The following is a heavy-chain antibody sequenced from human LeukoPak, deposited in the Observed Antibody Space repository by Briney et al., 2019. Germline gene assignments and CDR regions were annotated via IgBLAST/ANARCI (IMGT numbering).Heavy chain of an antibody. CDR2: INIDASST. D-gene: IGHD6-19*01. V-gene: IGHV3-74*01. Sequence: GGSLRLSCAASGFTFSSYWMHWVRQAPGKGLVWVSRINIDASSTSYADSVKGRFTISRDNAKNTLFLQMNSLRAEDTAVYYCARGIEVAGSDYWGQGTLVTVSS. J-gene: IGHJ4*02. CDR1: GFTFSSYW. CDR3: ARGIEVAGSDY.